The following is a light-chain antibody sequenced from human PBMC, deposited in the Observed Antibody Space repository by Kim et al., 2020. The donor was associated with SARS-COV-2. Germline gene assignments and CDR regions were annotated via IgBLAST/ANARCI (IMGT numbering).Light chain of an antibody. CDR3: QQYSVSPYT. J-gene: IGKJ2*01. CDR2: GAS. CDR1: QSISSTY. V-gene: IGKV3-20*01. Sequence: LSPGERATLSCRTSQSISSTYLAWYQQNHGQAPRLLIYGASSRATGIPDRFSGRGSGTDFTLTINRLEPEDFAVYYCQQYSVSPYTFGQGTKLEI.